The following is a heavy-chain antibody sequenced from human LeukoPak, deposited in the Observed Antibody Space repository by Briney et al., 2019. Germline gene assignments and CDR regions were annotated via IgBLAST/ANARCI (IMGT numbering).Heavy chain of an antibody. V-gene: IGHV1-69*04. CDR2: TIPIRGMT. CDR1: GGTFVSYG. CDR3: ARGPYDGTFYFDS. D-gene: IGHD3-16*01. Sequence: ASVKLSCKISGGTFVSYGISWVRQAHGQGLEWMGRTIPIRGMTNYAQKFQGRVTITADTSTSTAYMELSSLTSEDTAVYFCARGPYDGTFYFDSWGQGTLVIVSS. J-gene: IGHJ4*02.